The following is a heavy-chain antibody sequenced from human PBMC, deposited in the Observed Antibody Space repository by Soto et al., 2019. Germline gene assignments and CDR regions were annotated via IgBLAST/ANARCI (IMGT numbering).Heavy chain of an antibody. Sequence: SETLSLICTVSGGSISSGGYYWSWIRQHPGKGLEWIGYIYYSGSTYYNPSLKSRVTISVDTPKNQFSLKLSSVTAADTAVYYCASTYSGYDYAVDYWGQGTLVTVSS. V-gene: IGHV4-31*03. CDR3: ASTYSGYDYAVDY. CDR2: IYYSGST. J-gene: IGHJ4*02. CDR1: GGSISSGGYY. D-gene: IGHD5-12*01.